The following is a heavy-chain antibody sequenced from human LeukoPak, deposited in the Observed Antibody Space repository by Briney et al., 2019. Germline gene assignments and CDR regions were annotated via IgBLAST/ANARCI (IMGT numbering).Heavy chain of an antibody. Sequence: GESLRISCKGSGYSFTSYWISWVRQMPGKGLEWMGVIHPGEYERRYSPSFQGQVTMSVDRSTTTAYMEWSSLKASDTAMYYCARRTDSGWKWFDPWGQGTLVIVSS. V-gene: IGHV5-51*01. CDR1: GYSFTSYW. CDR3: ARRTDSGWKWFDP. D-gene: IGHD6-19*01. J-gene: IGHJ5*02. CDR2: IHPGEYER.